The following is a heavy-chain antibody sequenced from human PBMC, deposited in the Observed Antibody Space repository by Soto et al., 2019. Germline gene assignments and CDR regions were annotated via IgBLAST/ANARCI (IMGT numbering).Heavy chain of an antibody. V-gene: IGHV4-31*03. CDR3: AREAAGILNWFDP. D-gene: IGHD6-25*01. CDR1: GGSISSGGYY. J-gene: IGHJ5*02. Sequence: QVQLQESGPGLVKPSQTLSLTCTVSGGSISSGGYYWSWIRQHPGKGLEWIGYIDHIGSTYYNPSLKSRVTISVDTSKNQFSLKVSSVTAADTAVYYCAREAAGILNWFDPWGQGTLVTVSS. CDR2: IDHIGST.